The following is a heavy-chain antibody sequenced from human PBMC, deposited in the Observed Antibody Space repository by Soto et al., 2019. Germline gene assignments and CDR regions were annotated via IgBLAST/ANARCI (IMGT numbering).Heavy chain of an antibody. V-gene: IGHV3-33*01. J-gene: IGHJ6*02. D-gene: IGHD3-3*01. Sequence: VLSLRLSCAASGFTFSSYGMHCVRQAPGKGLEWVAVIWYDGSNKYYADSVKGRFTISRDNSKNTLYLQMNSLRAEDTAVYYCRFWSTYPGDYYYYGMDVWGQGTTVTVSS. CDR3: RFWSTYPGDYYYYGMDV. CDR1: GFTFSSYG. CDR2: IWYDGSNK.